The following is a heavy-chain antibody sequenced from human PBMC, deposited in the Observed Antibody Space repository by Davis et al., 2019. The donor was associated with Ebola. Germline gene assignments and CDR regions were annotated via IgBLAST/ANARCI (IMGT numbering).Heavy chain of an antibody. CDR3: ARTFVGGWLFDY. CDR1: GYTFTGYY. Sequence: AASVKVSCKASGYTFTGYYMHWVRQAPGQGLEWMGRINPNSGGTNYAQKFQGRVTMTRDTSISTAYMEMSSLTSEDTAVYYCARTFVGGWLFDYWGQGTLVTVSS. D-gene: IGHD1-26*01. J-gene: IGHJ4*02. V-gene: IGHV1-2*06. CDR2: INPNSGGT.